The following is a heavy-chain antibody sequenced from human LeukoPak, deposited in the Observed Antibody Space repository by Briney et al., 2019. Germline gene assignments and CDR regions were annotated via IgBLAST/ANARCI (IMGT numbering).Heavy chain of an antibody. CDR2: IYPGDSDT. Sequence: PGESLKISCDGSSYSFSEYWIGWVRQMPGKGLEWMGIIYPGDSDTRYSPSFQGQVTISVEKSISTAYLQWSTLKASDTAMYYCARSGSGEAFDYWGQGTLVTVSS. CDR3: ARSGSGEAFDY. CDR1: SYSFSEYW. V-gene: IGHV5-51*01. D-gene: IGHD3-10*01. J-gene: IGHJ4*02.